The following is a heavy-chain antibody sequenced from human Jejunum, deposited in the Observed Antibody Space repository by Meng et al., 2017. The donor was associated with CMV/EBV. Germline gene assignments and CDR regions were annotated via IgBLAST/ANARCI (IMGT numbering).Heavy chain of an antibody. CDR3: ARGLGHASNNSHDY. CDR1: CDSLRSHY. CDR2: FYYSGSS. Sequence: SCDSLRSHYWSWIRQPPGKGLVWMGHFYYSGSSTYSPSLRSRVSISLDMSKNQFSLKLRSVTAADTAMYFCARGLGHASNNSHDYWGQGTRVTVSS. J-gene: IGHJ4*02. D-gene: IGHD1-1*01. V-gene: IGHV4-59*11.